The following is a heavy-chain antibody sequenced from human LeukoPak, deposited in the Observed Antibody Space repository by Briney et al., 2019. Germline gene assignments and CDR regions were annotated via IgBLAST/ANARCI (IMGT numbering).Heavy chain of an antibody. V-gene: IGHV3-7*01. D-gene: IGHD4-11*01. CDR2: IKKDGSEK. CDR3: ARDPGFDYTS. Sequence: GGSLRLSCVGSGFTFTSTWLSWVHQPPRKGLEGVANIKKDGSEKNYVDSVKGRFTISRDNAKNSLYLQMNSLRADDTAVYYCARDPGFDYTSWGRGTLVTVSS. CDR1: GFTFTSTW. J-gene: IGHJ4*02.